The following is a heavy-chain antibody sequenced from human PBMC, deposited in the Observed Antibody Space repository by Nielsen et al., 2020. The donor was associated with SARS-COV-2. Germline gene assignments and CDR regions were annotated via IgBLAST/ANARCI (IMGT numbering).Heavy chain of an antibody. Sequence: GESLKISCAASGFTFSDYYMSWIRQAPGKGLEWVSYISSSGYTNHVDSVKGRFTISRDNAKNSLYLQMNSLRAEDTAVYYCAREGRKLPLDYWGQGTLVTVSS. CDR3: AREGRKLPLDY. J-gene: IGHJ4*02. D-gene: IGHD5-24*01. CDR1: GFTFSDYY. CDR2: ISSSGYT. V-gene: IGHV3-11*05.